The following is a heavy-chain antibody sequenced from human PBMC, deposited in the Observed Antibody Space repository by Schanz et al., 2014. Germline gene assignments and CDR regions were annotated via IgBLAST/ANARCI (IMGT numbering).Heavy chain of an antibody. J-gene: IGHJ6*02. V-gene: IGHV3-7*01. D-gene: IGHD6-13*01. Sequence: EVQLVESGGGLVQPWGSLRLSCVASGFTFSSYWMSWVRQAPGKGLEWVANIKQDGSEKYYVDSVKGRFTISRDNAKNSLYLQMNSLRAEDTAVYYCARVVLAATGPRNYYYYGMDVWGQGTTVTVSS. CDR2: IKQDGSEK. CDR1: GFTFSSYW. CDR3: ARVVLAATGPRNYYYYGMDV.